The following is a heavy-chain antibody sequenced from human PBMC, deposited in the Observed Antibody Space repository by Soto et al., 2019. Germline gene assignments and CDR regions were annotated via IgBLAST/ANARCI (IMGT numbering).Heavy chain of an antibody. D-gene: IGHD6-19*01. CDR3: ARDRADEQWLVLIDY. V-gene: IGHV1-46*03. CDR1: GYTFTSYY. Sequence: ASVKVSCKASGYTFTSYYMHWVRQAPGQGLEWMGIINPSGGSTSYAQKFQGRVTMTRDTSTSTVYMELSSLRSEDTAVYYCARDRADEQWLVLIDYWGQGTLVTVSS. J-gene: IGHJ4*02. CDR2: INPSGGST.